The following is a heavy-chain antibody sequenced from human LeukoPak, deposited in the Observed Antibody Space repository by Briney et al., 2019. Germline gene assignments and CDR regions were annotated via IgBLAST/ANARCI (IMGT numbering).Heavy chain of an antibody. D-gene: IGHD6-19*01. J-gene: IGHJ4*02. CDR1: GFTFSSYG. Sequence: PGGSLRLSCAVSGFTFSSYGMHWVRQAPGKGLEWVAVISYDGTNKYYADSVKGRFTISRDNSKNTLYLQMNNLRAEDTAVYYCAKRGSAWDLDYWGQGTLVTVSS. CDR2: ISYDGTNK. V-gene: IGHV3-30*18. CDR3: AKRGSAWDLDY.